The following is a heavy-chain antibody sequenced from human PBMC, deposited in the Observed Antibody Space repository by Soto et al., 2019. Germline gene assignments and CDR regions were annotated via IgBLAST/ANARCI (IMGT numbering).Heavy chain of an antibody. Sequence: GSLRLSCAASGFTISTYAMTWVRQAPGKGLECVSGVTGSGGQIHYADSVKGRFTISKDNSKNTLYLQMSSLREEDTALYYCAKDAVYKDGLWLMDSWGQGTLVTVSS. CDR1: GFTISTYA. CDR2: VTGSGGQI. J-gene: IGHJ5*02. CDR3: AKDAVYKDGLWLMDS. V-gene: IGHV3-23*01. D-gene: IGHD2-21*01.